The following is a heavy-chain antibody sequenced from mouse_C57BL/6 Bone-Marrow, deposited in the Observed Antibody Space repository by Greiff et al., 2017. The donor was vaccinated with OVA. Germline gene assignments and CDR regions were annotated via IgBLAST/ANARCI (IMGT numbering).Heavy chain of an antibody. V-gene: IGHV1-50*01. D-gene: IGHD1-1*01. CDR2: IDPSDSYT. Sequence: VKLQQPGAELVKPGASVKLSCKASGYTFTSYWMQWVKQRPGQGLEWIGEIDPSDSYTNYNQKFKGKATLTVDTSSSTAYMQLSSLTSEDSAVYYCARDYYGSSYWYFDVWGTGTTVTVSS. CDR3: ARDYYGSSYWYFDV. CDR1: GYTFTSYW. J-gene: IGHJ1*03.